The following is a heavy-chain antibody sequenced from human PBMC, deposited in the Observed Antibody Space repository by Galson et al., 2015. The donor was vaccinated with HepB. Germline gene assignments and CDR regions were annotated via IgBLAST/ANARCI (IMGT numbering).Heavy chain of an antibody. CDR3: GGDYGGYEGYLEY. D-gene: IGHD4-17*01. V-gene: IGHV3-23*01. CDR2: ISDSGDTT. Sequence: SLRLSCAASGFTFSSYAMHWVRQAPGKGLEWVSAISDSGDTTYYADSVKGRFTISRDNSKNTLYLEMNNVRAEDTAVYYCGGDYGGYEGYLEYWGQGTLVTVSS. J-gene: IGHJ4*02. CDR1: GFTFSSYA.